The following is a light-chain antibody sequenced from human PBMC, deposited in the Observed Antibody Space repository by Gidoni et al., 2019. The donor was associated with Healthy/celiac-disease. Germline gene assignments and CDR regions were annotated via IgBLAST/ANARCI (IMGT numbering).Light chain of an antibody. V-gene: IGLV2-23*02. J-gene: IGLJ2*01. CDR2: EVS. CDR1: SSDVGSYNL. CDR3: CSYAGSSTVV. Sequence: QSALTQPASVSGSPGQSITISCTGTSSDVGSYNLVSWYQQQPGKAPQLMIYEVSKRPSGVSNRFSGSKSGNTASLTISGLQAEDEADYYCCSYAGSSTVVFGGGTKLTVL.